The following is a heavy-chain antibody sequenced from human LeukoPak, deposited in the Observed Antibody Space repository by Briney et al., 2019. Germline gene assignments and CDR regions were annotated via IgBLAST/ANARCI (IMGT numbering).Heavy chain of an antibody. D-gene: IGHD3-22*01. Sequence: GGSLRLSCAASGFTFSSYAMSWVRQAPGKGLEWVSGISGSGDNIYYADSVKGRFTISRDNSKNTLYVQVNSLGTEDTAACYCAKRSYYDSSGSFYFDYWGQGTLVTVSS. CDR1: GFTFSSYA. J-gene: IGHJ4*02. CDR2: ISGSGDNI. CDR3: AKRSYYDSSGSFYFDY. V-gene: IGHV3-23*01.